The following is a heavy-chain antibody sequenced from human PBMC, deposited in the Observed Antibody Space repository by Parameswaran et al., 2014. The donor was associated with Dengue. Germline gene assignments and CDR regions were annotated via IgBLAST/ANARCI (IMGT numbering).Heavy chain of an antibody. D-gene: IGHD3-16*02. V-gene: IGHV1-18*01. CDR3: ARDRLGYRLRLGDLSDY. Sequence: WVRQAPGQGLEWMGWISVYSGNTNYAQKLQGRVTMTTDTSTSTAYMELRSLRSDDTAVYYCARDRLGYRLRLGDLSDYWGQGTLVTVSS. J-gene: IGHJ4*02. CDR2: ISVYSGNT.